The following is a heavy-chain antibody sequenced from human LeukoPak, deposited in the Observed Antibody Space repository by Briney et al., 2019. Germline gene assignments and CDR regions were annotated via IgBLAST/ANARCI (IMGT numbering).Heavy chain of an antibody. D-gene: IGHD4-17*01. V-gene: IGHV4-59*01. CDR1: GGSISSYY. CDR3: ATYGDYVGYSY. J-gene: IGHJ4*02. Sequence: SETLSLTCTVSGGSISSYYWSWIRQPPGKGLEWIGYIYYRGSTNYNPSLKSRVTISVDTSKNQFSLKLSSVTAADTAVYYCATYGDYVGYSYWGQGTLVTVSS. CDR2: IYYRGST.